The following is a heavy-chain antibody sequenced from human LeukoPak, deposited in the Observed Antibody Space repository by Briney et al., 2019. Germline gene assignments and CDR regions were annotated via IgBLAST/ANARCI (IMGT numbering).Heavy chain of an antibody. CDR1: GGTFSSYA. Sequence: SVKVSCKASGGTFSSYAISWVRQAPGQGLEWMGGIIPIFGTANYAQKFQGRVTITADESTSTAYLELNSLRAEDTAVYYCASFQLWYGRIFDYWGQGILVTVSS. D-gene: IGHD5-18*01. J-gene: IGHJ4*02. CDR3: ASFQLWYGRIFDY. CDR2: IIPIFGTA. V-gene: IGHV1-69*13.